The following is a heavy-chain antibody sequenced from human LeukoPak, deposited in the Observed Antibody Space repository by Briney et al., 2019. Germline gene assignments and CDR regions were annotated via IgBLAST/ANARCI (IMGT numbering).Heavy chain of an antibody. CDR2: IYRGGST. V-gene: IGHV3-53*01. D-gene: IGHD1-1*01. CDR3: ARADGYNSNYWYFDL. J-gene: IGHJ2*01. Sequence: PGGSLRLSCAASGLTVSSNYMTWVRQAPGKGLEWVSVIYRGGSTYYAASVKRRFTISRDDSKNTLYLQVNSLGAEDTAVYYCARADGYNSNYWYFDLWGRGTLVTVSS. CDR1: GLTVSSNY.